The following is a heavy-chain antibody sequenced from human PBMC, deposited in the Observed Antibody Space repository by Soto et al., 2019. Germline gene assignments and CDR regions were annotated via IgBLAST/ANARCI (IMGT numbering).Heavy chain of an antibody. J-gene: IGHJ4*02. CDR3: ARAPDGYNGFDY. D-gene: IGHD5-12*01. V-gene: IGHV3-66*02. CDR2: IYSGGST. Sequence: GGSLRLSCAASGFTVSSNYMSWVRQAPGKGLELVSVIYSGGSTYYADSVKGRFTIYRDNSKNTLYLQMNSLRAEDTAVYYCARAPDGYNGFDYWGQGTLVTVSS. CDR1: GFTVSSNY.